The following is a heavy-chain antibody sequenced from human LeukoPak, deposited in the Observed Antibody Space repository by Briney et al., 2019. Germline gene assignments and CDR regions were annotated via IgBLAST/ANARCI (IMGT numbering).Heavy chain of an antibody. Sequence: GGSLRLSCAASGFTFSSYGMHWVRQAPGKGLEWVAVISYDGSNKYYVDSVKGRFTISRDNSKNTLYLQMNSLRAEDTAAYYCAKDSRYFDWFRDAFDIWGQGTMVTVSS. CDR2: ISYDGSNK. D-gene: IGHD3-9*01. J-gene: IGHJ3*02. CDR3: AKDSRYFDWFRDAFDI. V-gene: IGHV3-30*18. CDR1: GFTFSSYG.